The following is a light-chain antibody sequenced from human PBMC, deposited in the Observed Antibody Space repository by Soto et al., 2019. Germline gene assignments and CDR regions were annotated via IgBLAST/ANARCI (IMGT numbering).Light chain of an antibody. J-gene: IGLJ3*02. CDR3: QSYDSSLSGSGV. CDR2: GNI. Sequence: QSVLTQPPSVSGAPGQRVTISCTGSSSNIGAGYDVHWYQQLPGTAPKLLIYGNINRPSGVPDRFSGSKSGTSASLAITGLHAEDEADYYCQSYDSSLSGSGVFGGGTKLTVL. CDR1: SSNIGAGYD. V-gene: IGLV1-40*01.